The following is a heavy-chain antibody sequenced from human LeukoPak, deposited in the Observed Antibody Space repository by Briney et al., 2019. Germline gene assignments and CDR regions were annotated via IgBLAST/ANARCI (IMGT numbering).Heavy chain of an antibody. CDR2: IYYSGST. CDR1: GGSISSGGYY. J-gene: IGHJ4*02. D-gene: IGHD4-17*01. V-gene: IGHV4-30-4*08. Sequence: TLSLTCTVSGGSISSGGYYWSWIRQHPGKGLEWIGYIYYSGSTYYNPSLKSRVSISVDTSKNQFSLNLSSVTAADTAVYYCAREPANDYGDYGSGDYWGQGTLVTVSS. CDR3: AREPANDYGDYGSGDY.